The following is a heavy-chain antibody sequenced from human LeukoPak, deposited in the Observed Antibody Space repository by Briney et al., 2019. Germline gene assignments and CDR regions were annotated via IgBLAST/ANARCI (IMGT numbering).Heavy chain of an antibody. CDR3: ARGIAASAFDI. CDR2: ISSSSSYI. V-gene: IGHV3-21*01. Sequence: GGSLRLSCAASGFTFSSYSMIWVRQAPGKGLEWVSSISSSSSYIYYADSVKGRFTISRDNAKNSLYLQMNSLRAEDTAVYYCARGIAASAFDIWGQGTMVTVSS. D-gene: IGHD6-13*01. CDR1: GFTFSSYS. J-gene: IGHJ3*02.